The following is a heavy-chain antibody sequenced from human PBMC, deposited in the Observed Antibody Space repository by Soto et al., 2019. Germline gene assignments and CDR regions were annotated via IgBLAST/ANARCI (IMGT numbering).Heavy chain of an antibody. CDR2: IIPILGIA. CDR1: GGTFSSYT. V-gene: IGHV1-69*08. Sequence: QVQLVQSGAEVKKPGSSVKVSCKASGGTFSSYTISWVRQAPGQGLEWMGRIIPILGIANYAQKFQGKVTITADKSTSTANMELSRLRSEDTAVYYCAREGTEPQEDYHYIWGRGSGNFQHWGQGTLVTVYS. D-gene: IGHD3-16*01. J-gene: IGHJ1*01. CDR3: AREGTEPQEDYHYIWGRGSGNFQH.